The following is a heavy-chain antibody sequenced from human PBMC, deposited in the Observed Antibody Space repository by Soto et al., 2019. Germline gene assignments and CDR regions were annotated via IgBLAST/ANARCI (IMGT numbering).Heavy chain of an antibody. J-gene: IGHJ6*02. CDR2: IRYDGSNQ. CDR1: GFTFSTYG. Sequence: PGGSLRLSCAASGFTFSTYGMHWVRQAPGRGLEWVAGIRYDGSNQYYADSVKGQFTISRDNSKNTLCMQMDSLRADDTAVYYRARDFTAGATYSGPSYYAMDVWGQGTTVTVSS. V-gene: IGHV3-33*01. D-gene: IGHD1-26*01. CDR3: ARDFTAGATYSGPSYYAMDV.